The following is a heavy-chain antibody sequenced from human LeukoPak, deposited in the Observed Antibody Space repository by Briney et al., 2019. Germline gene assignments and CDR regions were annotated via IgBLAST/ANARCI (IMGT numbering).Heavy chain of an antibody. CDR1: GFTFRNYA. CDR2: ISGSGAGT. J-gene: IGHJ3*02. D-gene: IGHD5-24*01. V-gene: IGHV3-23*01. CDR3: AIRDGGYNSVGAFDI. Sequence: GGSLRLSCAASGFTFRNYAISWVRQAPGKGLEWVSLISGSGAGTYYADSVKGRFTISRDNSKNTLHLQMNSLRAEDTAVYYCAIRDGGYNSVGAFDIWGQGTMVTVSS.